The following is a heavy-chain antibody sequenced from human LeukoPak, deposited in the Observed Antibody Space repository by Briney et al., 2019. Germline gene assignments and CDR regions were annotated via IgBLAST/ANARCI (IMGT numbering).Heavy chain of an antibody. CDR2: IYYSGST. V-gene: IGHV4-39*07. CDR1: GGSISSSSYY. D-gene: IGHD6-13*01. CDR3: ARDCTDSSSWYDP. Sequence: SETLSLTCTVSGGSISSSSYYWGWIRQPPGKGLEWIGSIYYSGSTYYNPSLKSRVTISVDTSKNQFSLKLSSVTAADTAVYYCARDCTDSSSWYDPWGQGTLVTVSS. J-gene: IGHJ5*02.